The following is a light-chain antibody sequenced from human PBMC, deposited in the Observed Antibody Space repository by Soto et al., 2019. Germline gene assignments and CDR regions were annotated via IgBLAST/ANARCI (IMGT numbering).Light chain of an antibody. Sequence: EILLAQSPATLSLSPGERATLSCKASQDVSIFLAWYQQKPGQAPRLLIHDASNRATGVPARFSGSGSGRDFTITITSLEPEDFAVYYCQQRSTWLYTFGQGTKLE. CDR1: QDVSIF. CDR2: DAS. V-gene: IGKV3-11*02. CDR3: QQRSTWLYT. J-gene: IGKJ2*01.